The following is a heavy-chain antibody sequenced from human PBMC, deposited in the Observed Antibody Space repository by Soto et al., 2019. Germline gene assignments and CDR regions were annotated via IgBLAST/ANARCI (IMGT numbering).Heavy chain of an antibody. J-gene: IGHJ4*02. CDR1: GYTFTIYW. Sequence: GESLKISCQVSGYTFTIYWNGWVRQMPGKGLEWMGIIYPSDSDTRYSPSFHGQVTISAGQSINTAYLQWDSLRASDTAIYYCARPANTVANHFDLWGQGTPVTVSS. V-gene: IGHV5-51*01. CDR3: ARPANTVANHFDL. D-gene: IGHD2-21*01. CDR2: IYPSDSDT.